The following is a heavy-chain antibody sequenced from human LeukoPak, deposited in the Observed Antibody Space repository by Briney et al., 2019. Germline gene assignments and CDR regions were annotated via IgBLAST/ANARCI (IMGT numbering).Heavy chain of an antibody. CDR1: GYTFTSYG. V-gene: IGHV1-18*01. CDR3: ARDREIVVVPAAMREGNWFDP. J-gene: IGHJ5*02. D-gene: IGHD2-2*01. CDR2: ISAYNGNT. Sequence: GASVKVSCKASGYTFTSYGISWVRQAPGQGLEWMGWISAYNGNTHYAQKLQGRVTMTTDTSTSTVYMELRSLRSDDTAVYYCARDREIVVVPAAMREGNWFDPWGQGNLVIVSS.